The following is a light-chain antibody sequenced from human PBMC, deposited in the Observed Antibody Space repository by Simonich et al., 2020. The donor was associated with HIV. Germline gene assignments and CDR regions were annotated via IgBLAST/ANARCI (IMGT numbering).Light chain of an antibody. J-gene: IGKJ4*01. CDR3: QQYNNWPT. CDR2: GAS. V-gene: IGKV3-15*01. CDR1: QSVSSN. Sequence: EIVMTQSPATLSVSPGDRATLSCRASQSVSSNLAWYQQKPGQAPRLLIYGASTRAAGIPARCSGSGSGTEFTLTISSMQSEDFALYYCQQYNNWPTFGGGTKVEI.